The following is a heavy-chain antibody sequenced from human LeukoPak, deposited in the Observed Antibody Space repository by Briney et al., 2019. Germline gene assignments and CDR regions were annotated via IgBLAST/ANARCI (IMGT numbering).Heavy chain of an antibody. Sequence: QPGGSLRLSCVASGFTFSSYGMHWVRQAPGKGLEWVAVIWYDGSNTYYGDSVKGRFTISRDNSKNTLYLQMNSLRAEDTAVYYCAKRGYNWNDVVDFWGQGTLVTVSS. D-gene: IGHD1-1*01. CDR1: GFTFSSYG. CDR3: AKRGYNWNDVVDF. V-gene: IGHV3-33*06. CDR2: IWYDGSNT. J-gene: IGHJ4*02.